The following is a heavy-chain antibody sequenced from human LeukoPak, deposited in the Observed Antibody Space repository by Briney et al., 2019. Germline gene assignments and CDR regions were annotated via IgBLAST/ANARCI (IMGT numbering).Heavy chain of an antibody. V-gene: IGHV3-7*01. D-gene: IGHD3-16*02. CDR1: GFTFSRYW. CDR3: PRVPAGVIGMKDAFDI. J-gene: IGHJ3*02. CDR2: KKQDGSEN. Sequence: PGGSLRLSCAVSGFTFSRYWMSWVRQAPGKGLEWVANKKQDGSENYYVDSVKGRFTISRDNAKNSLYLQMNSLRAEDTAVYYCPRVPAGVIGMKDAFDIWGQGTMVTVSS.